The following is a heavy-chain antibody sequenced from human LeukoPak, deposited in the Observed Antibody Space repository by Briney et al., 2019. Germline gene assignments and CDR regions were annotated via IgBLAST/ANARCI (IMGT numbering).Heavy chain of an antibody. CDR1: GGSFSGYY. D-gene: IGHD2-2*01. J-gene: IGHJ4*02. CDR2: INHSGST. CDR3: ARYQRDGPAAARGDY. V-gene: IGHV4-34*01. Sequence: SETLSLTCAVYGGSFSGYYWSWIRQPPGKGLEWIGEINHSGSTNYNPSLKSRVTISVDTSKNQFSLKLSSVTAADTAVYYCARYQRDGPAAARGDYWGQGTLVTVSS.